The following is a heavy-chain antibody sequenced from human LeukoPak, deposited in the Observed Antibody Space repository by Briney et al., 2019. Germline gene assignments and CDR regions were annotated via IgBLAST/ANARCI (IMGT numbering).Heavy chain of an antibody. D-gene: IGHD6-13*01. Sequence: PGGSLRLSCAASGFTFSSYGMSWVRQAPGKGLEWVSAISGSGGSTYYADSVKGRFTISRDNSKNTLYLQMNSLRAEDTAVYYCAKGRAYSSSWPDYWGQGTLVTVSS. CDR1: GFTFSSYG. J-gene: IGHJ4*02. CDR2: ISGSGGST. V-gene: IGHV3-23*01. CDR3: AKGRAYSSSWPDY.